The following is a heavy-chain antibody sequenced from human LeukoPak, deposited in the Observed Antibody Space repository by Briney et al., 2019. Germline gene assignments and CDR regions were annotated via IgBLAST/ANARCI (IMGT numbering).Heavy chain of an antibody. V-gene: IGHV1-2*02. CDR3: AREGIIEYSSSSFDY. Sequence: ASVKVSCKASGYTFTDYYMHWVRQAPGQGLEWMGWINPSSGGTNYAQKFQGRVTVTTDTSTSTAYMELRSLRSDDTAVYYCAREGIIEYSSSSFDYWGQGTLVTVSS. CDR2: INPSSGGT. CDR1: GYTFTDYY. J-gene: IGHJ4*02. D-gene: IGHD6-6*01.